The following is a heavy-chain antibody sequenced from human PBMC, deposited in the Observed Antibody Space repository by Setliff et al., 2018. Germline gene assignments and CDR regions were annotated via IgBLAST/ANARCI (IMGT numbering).Heavy chain of an antibody. V-gene: IGHV3-7*01. Sequence: GGSLRLSCAASGFTFSTYWMSWVRQAPGKGLEWVANINQYGSEKYYVDSVKGRFTISRDNAKKSLDLQMNSLRVDDTAVYYCARFGKAFDIWGQGAMVTVSS. J-gene: IGHJ3*02. CDR2: INQYGSEK. CDR1: GFTFSTYW. D-gene: IGHD3-16*01. CDR3: ARFGKAFDI.